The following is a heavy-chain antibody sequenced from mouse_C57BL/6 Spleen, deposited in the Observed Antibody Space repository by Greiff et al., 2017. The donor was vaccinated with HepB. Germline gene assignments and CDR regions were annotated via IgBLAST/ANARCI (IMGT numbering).Heavy chain of an antibody. Sequence: QVTLKVSGPGILQPSQTLSLTCSFSGFSLSTFGMGVGWIRQPSGKGLEWLAHIWWDDDKYYNPALKSRLTISKDTSKNQVFLKIANVDTADTATYYCARVYMVTTTVYYAMDYWGQGTSVTVSS. V-gene: IGHV8-8*01. CDR3: ARVYMVTTTVYYAMDY. CDR1: GFSLSTFGMG. D-gene: IGHD2-2*01. J-gene: IGHJ4*01. CDR2: IWWDDDK.